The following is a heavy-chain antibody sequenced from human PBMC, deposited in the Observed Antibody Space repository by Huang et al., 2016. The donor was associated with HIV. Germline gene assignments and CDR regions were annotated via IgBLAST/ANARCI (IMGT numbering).Heavy chain of an antibody. CDR3: VIMDDYFDY. D-gene: IGHD2-8*01. V-gene: IGHV3-9*01. CDR2: IGCNSGDI. Sequence: VQLVESGGGLVQPGWSLRLSCAASGFAFSQYAVHWGRQSPGMGLEWVSGIGCNSGDIAYAASVRGRFVISRDNAKKSLYLKMNGLRLEDTALYFCVIMDDYFDYWGQGVLVGVSS. CDR1: GFAFSQYA. J-gene: IGHJ4*02.